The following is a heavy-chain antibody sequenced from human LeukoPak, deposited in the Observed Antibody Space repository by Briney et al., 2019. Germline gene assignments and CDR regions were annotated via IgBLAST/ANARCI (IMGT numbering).Heavy chain of an antibody. D-gene: IGHD3-3*01. CDR2: IIPIFGTA. V-gene: IGHV1-69*05. CDR3: ARSDVWSERLHFDY. CDR1: GGTFSSYA. Sequence: SVKVSCKASGGTFSSYAISWVRQAPGQGLEWMGGIIPIFGTATYAQKFQGRVTITTDESTSTAYMELSSLRSEDTAVYYCARSDVWSERLHFDYWGQGTLVTVSS. J-gene: IGHJ4*02.